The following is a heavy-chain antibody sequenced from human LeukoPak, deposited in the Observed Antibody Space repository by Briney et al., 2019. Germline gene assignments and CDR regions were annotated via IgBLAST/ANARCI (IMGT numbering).Heavy chain of an antibody. J-gene: IGHJ6*03. V-gene: IGHV1-8*01. CDR2: MNPNSGNT. Sequence: ASVKVSCKASGYTFTSYDINWVRQATGQGLEWMGWMNPNSGNTGYAQKFQGRVTMTRNTSISTAYMKLSSLRSEDTAVYYCARDTAVAADREYYYYYMDVWGKGTTVTVSS. CDR3: ARDTAVAADREYYYYYMDV. D-gene: IGHD6-19*01. CDR1: GYTFTSYD.